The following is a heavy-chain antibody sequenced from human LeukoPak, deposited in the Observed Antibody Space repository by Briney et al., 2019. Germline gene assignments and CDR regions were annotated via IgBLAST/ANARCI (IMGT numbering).Heavy chain of an antibody. Sequence: PGRSLRLSCAASGFTFSSYGMHWVRQAPGKGLEWVAVIWYDGSNKYYADSVKGRFTISRDNSKNTLYLQMNSLRAEDTAVYYCARSPVSVWEVAPYYGMDVWGQGTTVTVSS. CDR3: ARSPVSVWEVAPYYGMDV. CDR2: IWYDGSNK. D-gene: IGHD1-26*01. V-gene: IGHV3-33*01. CDR1: GFTFSSYG. J-gene: IGHJ6*02.